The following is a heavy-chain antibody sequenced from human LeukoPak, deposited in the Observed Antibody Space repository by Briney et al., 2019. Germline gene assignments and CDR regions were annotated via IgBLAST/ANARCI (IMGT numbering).Heavy chain of an antibody. D-gene: IGHD4-23*01. CDR3: AREEGGGWPAPFGY. CDR2: ISAYNGNT. V-gene: IGHV1-18*04. Sequence: ASVKVSCKASGYTFTSYGISWVRRAPGQGLEWMGWISAYNGNTNYAQKLQGRVTMTTDTSTSTAYMELRSLRSDDTAVYYCAREEGGGWPAPFGYWGQETRVTVPS. J-gene: IGHJ4*02. CDR1: GYTFTSYG.